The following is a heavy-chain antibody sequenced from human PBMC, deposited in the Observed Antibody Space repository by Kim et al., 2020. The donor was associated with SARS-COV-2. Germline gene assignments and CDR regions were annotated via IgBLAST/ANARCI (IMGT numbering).Heavy chain of an antibody. V-gene: IGHV3-11*01. Sequence: AEPVKGRFTISRENAKNSLYLQRTSLRAEDTAVYYCARKGRYFGSGSYFDYWGQGTLVTVSS. D-gene: IGHD3-10*01. CDR3: ARKGRYFGSGSYFDY. J-gene: IGHJ4*02.